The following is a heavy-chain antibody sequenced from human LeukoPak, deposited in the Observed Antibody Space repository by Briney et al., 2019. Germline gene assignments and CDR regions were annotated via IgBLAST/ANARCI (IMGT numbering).Heavy chain of an antibody. CDR2: MNPNSGNT. J-gene: IGHJ6*03. CDR1: GYTFTSYG. CDR3: ARVRQQLVPHYYYYMDV. D-gene: IGHD6-13*01. V-gene: IGHV1-8*02. Sequence: GASVKVSCKASGYTFTSYGISWVRQATGQGLEWMGWMNPNSGNTGYAQKFQGRVTMTRNTSISTAYMELSSLRSEDTAVYYCARVRQQLVPHYYYYMDVWGKGTTVTVSS.